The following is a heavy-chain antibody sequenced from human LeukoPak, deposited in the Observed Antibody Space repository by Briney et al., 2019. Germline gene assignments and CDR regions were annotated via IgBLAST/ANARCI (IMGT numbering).Heavy chain of an antibody. CDR1: GFTFASYS. CDR3: ARVSGRLERQSDLDY. J-gene: IGHJ4*02. Sequence: TGGSLRLSCAASGFTFASYSMNWVRQAPGKGLEWVSSISGDSTYIHYAGSVKGSFTISTDNAHASLYLQMISLRDDDTAVYDCARVSGRLERQSDLDYWGQGTLVIVSS. D-gene: IGHD1-1*01. CDR2: ISGDSTYI. V-gene: IGHV3-21*01.